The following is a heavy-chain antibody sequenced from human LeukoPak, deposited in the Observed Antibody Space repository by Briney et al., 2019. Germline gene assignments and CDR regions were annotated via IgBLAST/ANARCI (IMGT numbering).Heavy chain of an antibody. CDR2: IYHSGST. D-gene: IGHD1-26*01. J-gene: IGHJ4*02. Sequence: SETLSLTCAVSGYSISSGYYWGWIRQPPGKGLEWIGSIYHSGSTYYNPSLKSRVTISVDTSKNQFSLKLSSVTAADTAVYYCARGGIMAVSSDFDYWGQGTLVTVSS. CDR1: GYSISSGYY. CDR3: ARGGIMAVSSDFDY. V-gene: IGHV4-38-2*01.